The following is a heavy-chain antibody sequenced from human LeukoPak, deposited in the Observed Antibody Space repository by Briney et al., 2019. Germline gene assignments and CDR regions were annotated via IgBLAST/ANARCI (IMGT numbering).Heavy chain of an antibody. CDR1: GFTFSSYA. D-gene: IGHD6-13*01. CDR3: ARDPHSSSCADY. Sequence: GGSLRLSCAASGFTFSSYAMSWVRQAPGKGLEWVSSISSYSTSIYYADSVKGRFTISRDNAKNSLYLQMNSLRAEDTAVYYCARDPHSSSCADYWGQGTLVTVSS. J-gene: IGHJ4*02. V-gene: IGHV3-21*01. CDR2: ISSYSTSI.